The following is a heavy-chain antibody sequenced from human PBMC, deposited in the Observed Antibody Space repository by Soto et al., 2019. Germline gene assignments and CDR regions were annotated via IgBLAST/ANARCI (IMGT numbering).Heavy chain of an antibody. D-gene: IGHD1-1*01. J-gene: IGHJ4*02. V-gene: IGHV1-69*13. CDR1: GGTFSSYA. CDR2: IIPIFGTA. Sequence: SVKVSCKASGGTFSSYAISWVRQAPGQGLEWMGGIIPIFGTANYAQKFQGRVTITADESTSTAYMELSSLRSEDTAVYYCAILHDLSPLPFDYWGQGTLVTVSS. CDR3: AILHDLSPLPFDY.